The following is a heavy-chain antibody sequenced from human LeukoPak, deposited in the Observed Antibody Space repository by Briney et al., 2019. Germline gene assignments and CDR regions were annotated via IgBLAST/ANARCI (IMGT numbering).Heavy chain of an antibody. CDR1: GFTFSSYA. V-gene: IGHV3-23*01. CDR2: ISSSRGNA. J-gene: IGHJ4*02. CDR3: ADYGSGSYCFDY. D-gene: IGHD3-10*01. Sequence: GGSLRLSCAASGFTFSSYAMTWVRQAPGKGLEWVSAISSSRGNAYYADSVKGRFTISRDNSKNTLYLQMNSLRAEDTAVYYCADYGSGSYCFDYWGQGTLVTVSS.